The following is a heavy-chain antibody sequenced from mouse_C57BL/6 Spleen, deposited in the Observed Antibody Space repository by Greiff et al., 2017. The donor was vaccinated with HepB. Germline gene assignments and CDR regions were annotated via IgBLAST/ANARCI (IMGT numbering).Heavy chain of an antibody. Sequence: VQLQQSGPGLVQPSQSLSITCTVSGFSLTSYGVHWVRQSPGKGLEWLGVIWSCGSTDYNADFISRLSISKDNSKSQVFFKMNSLQADDKAIYYCARNRDNAMDYWGQGTSVTVSS. CDR1: GFSLTSYG. V-gene: IGHV2-2*01. CDR2: IWSCGST. J-gene: IGHJ4*01. CDR3: ARNRDNAMDY. D-gene: IGHD3-3*01.